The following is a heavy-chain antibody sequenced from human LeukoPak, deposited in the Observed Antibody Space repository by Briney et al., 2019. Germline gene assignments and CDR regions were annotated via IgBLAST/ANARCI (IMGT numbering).Heavy chain of an antibody. J-gene: IGHJ4*02. D-gene: IGHD1-26*01. CDR3: TRRISSGSYSDY. V-gene: IGHV4-38-2*02. Sequence: TSETLSLTCTVSGYSITSGFFWGWIRQPPGQGLERIGSISHSGMTYHNPSLKSRVTMTVDTSKNQFSLELSSVTAADTAVYYCTRRISSGSYSDYWGQGSLVTVSS. CDR2: ISHSGMT. CDR1: GYSITSGFF.